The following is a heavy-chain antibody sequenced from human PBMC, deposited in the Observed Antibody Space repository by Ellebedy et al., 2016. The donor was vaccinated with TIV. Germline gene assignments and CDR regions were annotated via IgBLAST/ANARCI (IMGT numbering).Heavy chain of an antibody. CDR2: ISSSSSYT. V-gene: IGHV3-11*06. CDR3: ARDLTDYGSGTTHGY. Sequence: GESLKISCAASGFTFSDYHMSWNRQAPGTGLEWVSYISSSSSYTKYADSVKGRFTISKDNAKNSLYLQMNSLRAEDTAVYYCARDLTDYGSGTTHGYWGQGTLVTVSS. J-gene: IGHJ4*02. CDR1: GFTFSDYH. D-gene: IGHD3-10*01.